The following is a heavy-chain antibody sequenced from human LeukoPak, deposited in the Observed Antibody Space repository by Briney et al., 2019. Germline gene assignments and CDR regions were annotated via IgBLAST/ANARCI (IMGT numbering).Heavy chain of an antibody. Sequence: GGSLRLSCAASGFTFSMYWMNWVRQSPGKGLEWVADIKQDGSEKYYVDSVKGRFTISRDNAKNSLYLQMDSLRGEDTAVYYCSRHTPLREVEPADRGNYRTYYGMDVWGQGTPVTGSS. V-gene: IGHV3-7*01. CDR2: IKQDGSEK. CDR1: GFTFSMYW. D-gene: IGHD2-2*01. CDR3: SRHTPLREVEPADRGNYRTYYGMDV. J-gene: IGHJ6*02.